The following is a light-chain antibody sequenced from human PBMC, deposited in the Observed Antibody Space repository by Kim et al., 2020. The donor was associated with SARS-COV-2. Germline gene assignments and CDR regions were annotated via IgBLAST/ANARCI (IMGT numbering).Light chain of an antibody. CDR2: GAS. CDR1: QSVSSDY. Sequence: EIVLTQSPGTLSLSPGERATLLCRASQSVSSDYLAWYQQKPGQAPRLLIYGASSRATGIPDRFSGSGSGTDFTLTISRLEPEDFAVYYCQQYGSSPLFTFGPGTKVDIK. J-gene: IGKJ3*01. V-gene: IGKV3-20*01. CDR3: QQYGSSPLFT.